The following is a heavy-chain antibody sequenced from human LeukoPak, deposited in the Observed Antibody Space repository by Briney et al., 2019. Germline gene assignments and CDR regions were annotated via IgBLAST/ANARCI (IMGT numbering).Heavy chain of an antibody. CDR3: ARALTRTYDSSGYSALLNY. J-gene: IGHJ4*02. V-gene: IGHV1-2*02. Sequence: ASVKVSCKASGYTFTGYYMHWVRQAPGRGLEWMGWINPNSGGTNYAQKFQGRVTMTRDTSISTAYMELSRLRSDDTAVYYCARALTRTYDSSGYSALLNYWGQGTLVTVSS. D-gene: IGHD3-22*01. CDR2: INPNSGGT. CDR1: GYTFTGYY.